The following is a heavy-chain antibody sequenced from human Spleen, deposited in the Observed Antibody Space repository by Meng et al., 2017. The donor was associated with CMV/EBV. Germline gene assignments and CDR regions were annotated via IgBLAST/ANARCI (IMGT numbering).Heavy chain of an antibody. CDR3: ARGTLRQWYFDL. CDR1: GEGGARNRAA. Sequence: GEGGARNRAAWKWSRKSTARGLEGRGRTYYSAKWDNDYAGSVKSRKTINPDISKNQFSLQLNSGTPEETAVYDCARGTLRQWYFDLWGRGTLVTVSS. D-gene: IGHD1-7*01. J-gene: IGHJ2*01. V-gene: IGHV6-1*01. CDR2: TYYSAKWDN.